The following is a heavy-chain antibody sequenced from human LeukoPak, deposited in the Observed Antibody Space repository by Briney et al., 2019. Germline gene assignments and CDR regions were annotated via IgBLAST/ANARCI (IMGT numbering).Heavy chain of an antibody. Sequence: SETLSLTCTVSGGSITNNNYYWDWIRQPPGKGLEWIVDLYYSGSTHYNPSLKSRVTISVDTSKNQFSLKLNSVTAADTAVYCFARHTRPGYSGYENAFDSWGQGTMGTVSA. CDR2: LYYSGST. J-gene: IGHJ3*02. D-gene: IGHD5-12*01. V-gene: IGHV4-39*01. CDR1: GGSITNNNYY. CDR3: ARHTRPGYSGYENAFDS.